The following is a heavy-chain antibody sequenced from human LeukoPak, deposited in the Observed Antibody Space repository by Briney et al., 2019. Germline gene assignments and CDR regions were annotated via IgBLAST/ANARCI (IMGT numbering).Heavy chain of an antibody. V-gene: IGHV3-74*01. CDR1: GFTFSTYW. CDR3: ARAPSEIGGYYPEYFRH. D-gene: IGHD3-22*01. CDR2: IKSDGST. Sequence: PGGSLRLPCAASGFTFSTYWMHWVRQXPXKGLVWXSRIKSDGSTNYADSVKGRFTISRDNANNTLSLQMNSLRPEDTGVYYCARAPSEIGGYYPEYFRHWGQGTLVTVSS. J-gene: IGHJ1*01.